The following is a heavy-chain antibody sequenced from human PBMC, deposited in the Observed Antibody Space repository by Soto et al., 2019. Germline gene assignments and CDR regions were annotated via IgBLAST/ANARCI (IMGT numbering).Heavy chain of an antibody. Sequence: PGGSLRLSCAASGFTFSSYAMSWVRQAPGKGLEWVSAISGSGGSTYYADSVKGRFTISRDNSKNTLYLQMNSLRAGDTAVYYCAKTDSVRYCSGGSCYHPDYYYMDVWGKGTTVTVSS. D-gene: IGHD2-15*01. J-gene: IGHJ6*03. CDR2: ISGSGGST. V-gene: IGHV3-23*01. CDR1: GFTFSSYA. CDR3: AKTDSVRYCSGGSCYHPDYYYMDV.